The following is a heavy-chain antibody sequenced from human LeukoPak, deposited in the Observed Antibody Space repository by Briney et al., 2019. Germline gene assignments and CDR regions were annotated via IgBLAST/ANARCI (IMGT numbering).Heavy chain of an antibody. J-gene: IGHJ4*02. Sequence: ASVKVSCKTSGYTFTRYGIGWVRQAPGQGLEWMGWISGYNGNTKYEQKVQDRDTLTIDTSTSTADMELRSLRIDDTAVYYCARVGCSRGNCYSSADHWGQGTLVTVSS. CDR3: ARVGCSRGNCYSSADH. CDR1: GYTFTRYG. D-gene: IGHD2-15*01. V-gene: IGHV1-18*01. CDR2: ISGYNGNT.